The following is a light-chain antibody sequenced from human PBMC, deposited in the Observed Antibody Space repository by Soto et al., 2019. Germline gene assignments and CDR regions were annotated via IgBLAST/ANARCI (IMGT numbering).Light chain of an antibody. J-gene: IGKJ1*01. CDR3: QQYNTFSWT. CDR2: DAS. Sequence: DVKMTQSPSTLSASVGDRVTITCRASRSISVWLAWYQQKPGKAPKLLIFDASSLESGVPSRFSGSGSGTEFTLTISSLHPDDFATYFCQQYNTFSWTFGQGTKVDIK. V-gene: IGKV1-5*01. CDR1: RSISVW.